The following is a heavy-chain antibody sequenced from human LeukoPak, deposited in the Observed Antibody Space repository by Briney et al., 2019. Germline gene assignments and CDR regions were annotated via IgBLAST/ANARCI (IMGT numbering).Heavy chain of an antibody. Sequence: GRSLRLSCAASRFFFSSYAMHWVRQAPGKGLEWLAVISSDGTNKYYADSVKGRFTISRDSSKNTLYLQMNSLRVEDTAVYYCARCRENDFWSGSPVDYWGQGTLVTVSS. CDR2: ISSDGTNK. D-gene: IGHD3-3*01. CDR1: RFFFSSYA. J-gene: IGHJ4*02. V-gene: IGHV3-30-3*01. CDR3: ARCRENDFWSGSPVDY.